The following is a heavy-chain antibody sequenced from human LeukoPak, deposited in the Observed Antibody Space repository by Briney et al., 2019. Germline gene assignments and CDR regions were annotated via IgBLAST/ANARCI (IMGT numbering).Heavy chain of an antibody. V-gene: IGHV5-51*01. Sequence: GESLKISCKGSGYSFTSYWIGWVRQMPGKGLEWMGIIYPGDSDTRHSPSFQGQVTISADKSISTAYLQWSSLKASDTAMYHCARPYCSGGSCPEYFQHWGQGTLVTVSS. D-gene: IGHD2-15*01. J-gene: IGHJ1*01. CDR1: GYSFTSYW. CDR2: IYPGDSDT. CDR3: ARPYCSGGSCPEYFQH.